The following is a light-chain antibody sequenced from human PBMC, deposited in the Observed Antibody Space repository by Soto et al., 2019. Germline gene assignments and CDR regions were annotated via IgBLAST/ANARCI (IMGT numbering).Light chain of an antibody. J-gene: IGKJ1*01. CDR2: GAS. CDR3: QQYGSSGT. CDR1: QSVRSRA. Sequence: EIVMTHSPATLSFSALQRPTLYVRASQSVRSRALAWYQHNPGQAPRLLMYGASSRATGIPDRFSGSGSGTDFTLTISSLEPEDFAVYYCQQYGSSGTFGQGTKVDI. V-gene: IGKV3-20*01.